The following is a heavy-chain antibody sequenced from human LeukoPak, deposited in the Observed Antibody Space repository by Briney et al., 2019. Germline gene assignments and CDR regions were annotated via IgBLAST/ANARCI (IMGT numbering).Heavy chain of an antibody. CDR2: ISGSGGST. CDR3: AKERYSSSWYPNWFDP. V-gene: IGHV3-23*01. CDR1: GFTFSSYG. J-gene: IGHJ5*02. D-gene: IGHD6-13*01. Sequence: GGSLRLSCAASGFTFSSYGMHWVRQAPGKGLEWVSAISGSGGSTYYADSVKGRFTISRDNSKNTLYLQMNSLRAEDTAVYYCAKERYSSSWYPNWFDPWGQGTLVTVSS.